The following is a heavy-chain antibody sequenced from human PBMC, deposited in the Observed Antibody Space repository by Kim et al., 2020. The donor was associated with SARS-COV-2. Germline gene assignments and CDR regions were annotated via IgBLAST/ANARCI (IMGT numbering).Heavy chain of an antibody. CDR2: IYYSGCT. CDR3: VRDRITIFFLYGMDV. J-gene: IGHJ6*01. Sequence: SETLSLTCTVSGGSISSGGYYWSWLRQHPGKGLEWIGYIYYSGCTSYNPSLKSRVTISVDTSKNQFSLLLSSVTAADTAAYYCVRDRITIFFLYGMDVWG. D-gene: IGHD3-9*01. V-gene: IGHV4-31*03. CDR1: GGSISSGGYY.